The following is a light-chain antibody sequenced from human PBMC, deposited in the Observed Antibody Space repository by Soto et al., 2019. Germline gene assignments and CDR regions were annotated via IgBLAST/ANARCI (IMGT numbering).Light chain of an antibody. CDR2: MGS. CDR1: QSLLHKNGNNY. V-gene: IGKV2-28*01. CDR3: MQALQTPRT. J-gene: IGKJ1*01. Sequence: IVMTQSPLSLPVTPGEAASISCRCGQSLLHKNGNNYFNWYLQKPGQSPQLMIYMGSRRASGVPDRFSGSGSGTYCTLEISRVEAEDARVYYCMQALQTPRTFVQGTKVDI.